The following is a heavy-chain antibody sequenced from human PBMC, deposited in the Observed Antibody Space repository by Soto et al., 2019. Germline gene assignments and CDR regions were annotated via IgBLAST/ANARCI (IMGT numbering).Heavy chain of an antibody. Sequence: ASVKVSCKSSGYRFETYAMSWVRQAPGQGLEWMGWIRAYKIDTYYAQKFQGRVTMTTDTSTGTAYMELRSLRSDDTAVYYCARGHGVIIGAMDVWGQGTTVTVSS. D-gene: IGHD3-3*01. V-gene: IGHV1-18*01. CDR3: ARGHGVIIGAMDV. CDR1: GYRFETYA. J-gene: IGHJ6*02. CDR2: IRAYKIDT.